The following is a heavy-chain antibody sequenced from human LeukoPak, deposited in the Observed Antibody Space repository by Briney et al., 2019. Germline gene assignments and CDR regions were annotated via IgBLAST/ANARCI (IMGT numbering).Heavy chain of an antibody. J-gene: IGHJ4*02. D-gene: IGHD6-19*01. Sequence: GGSVRLSCAASGFTFSSYTINWVRQSPGKGLEWVSHTRYSGSTLYYADSVKGRFTISRDNARNSLYLQMNSLGAEDTATYFCASQPSAVAGNYWGQGTLLTVSS. CDR1: GFTFSSYT. CDR3: ASQPSAVAGNY. V-gene: IGHV3-48*04. CDR2: TRYSGSTL.